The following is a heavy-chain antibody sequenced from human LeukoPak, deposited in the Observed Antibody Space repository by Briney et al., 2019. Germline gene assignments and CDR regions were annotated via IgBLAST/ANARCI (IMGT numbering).Heavy chain of an antibody. V-gene: IGHV3-23*01. CDR1: GFTFSSYA. J-gene: IGHJ4*02. Sequence: GGSLRLSCAASGFTFSSYAMSWVRQAPGKGLEWVSAISGSGGSTYYADSVKGRFAISRDNSKNTLYLQMNSLRAEDTAVYYCAKDFYYYDSSVSDYWGQGTLVTVSS. CDR2: ISGSGGST. CDR3: AKDFYYYDSSVSDY. D-gene: IGHD3-22*01.